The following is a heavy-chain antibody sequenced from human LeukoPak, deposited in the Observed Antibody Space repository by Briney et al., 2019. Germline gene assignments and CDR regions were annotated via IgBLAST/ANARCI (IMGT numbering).Heavy chain of an antibody. D-gene: IGHD6-19*01. CDR2: IRNDGSDK. V-gene: IGHV3-30*02. J-gene: IGHJ4*02. CDR1: GFTFSSYG. Sequence: GGSLRLSCASSGFTFSSYGMYWVRQAPDKGLEWVAFIRNDGSDKYYTGSVKGRFTTSRGNSKNTLYLQMNSLRAEDTAVYYCARDSTGWYYHYWGQGTLVTVSS. CDR3: ARDSTGWYYHY.